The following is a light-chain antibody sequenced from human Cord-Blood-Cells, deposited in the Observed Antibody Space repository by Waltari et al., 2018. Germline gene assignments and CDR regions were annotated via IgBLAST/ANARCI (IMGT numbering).Light chain of an antibody. CDR2: DAS. Sequence: DIVLTQSPATLSLSPGETATLPCRASQRVSSSLAGNQQNPGQAPRLLLYDASNRATGIPARFSGSGAGTDFTLTISSLEPEDFAVYYCQQRSNWLITFGQGTRLEIK. CDR3: QQRSNWLIT. CDR1: QRVSSS. J-gene: IGKJ5*01. V-gene: IGKV3-11*01.